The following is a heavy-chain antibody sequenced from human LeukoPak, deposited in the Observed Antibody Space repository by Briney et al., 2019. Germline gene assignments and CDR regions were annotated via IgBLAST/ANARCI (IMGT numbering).Heavy chain of an antibody. CDR2: INHSGST. CDR1: GGSFRDYY. CDR3: AKAPYLSSGS. J-gene: IGHJ3*01. Sequence: PSETLSLTCAVYGGSFRDYYWSWIRQPPGKGLEWIGEINHSGSTNYNPSLKSRVTISLDTSKNQFSPKLTSVTAADTAVYYCAKAPYLSSGSWGQGILVAVSS. V-gene: IGHV4-34*01. D-gene: IGHD3-22*01.